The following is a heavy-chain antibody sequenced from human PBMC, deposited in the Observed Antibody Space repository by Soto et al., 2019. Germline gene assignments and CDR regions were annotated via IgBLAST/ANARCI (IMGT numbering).Heavy chain of an antibody. D-gene: IGHD4-17*01. CDR3: AKSPDYGNYFDY. CDR1: GFTFSSYG. Sequence: GGSLRLSCAASGFTFSSYGMHWVRQAPGKGLEWVSAISGSGGSTYYADSVKGRFTISRDNSKNTLYLQMNSLRAEDTAVYYCAKSPDYGNYFDYWGQGTLVTVSS. J-gene: IGHJ4*02. CDR2: ISGSGGST. V-gene: IGHV3-23*01.